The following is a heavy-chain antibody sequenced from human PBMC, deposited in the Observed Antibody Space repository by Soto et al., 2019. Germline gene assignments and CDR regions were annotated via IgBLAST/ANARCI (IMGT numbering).Heavy chain of an antibody. CDR2: IFHTGTT. Sequence: PSETLSLTCTVSGGSITNYYYSWIRQSPGKGLEWIGYIFHTGTTSYNPSLKSRVTLPVDTSQSQFSLKLNSVTAADTAVYYCTTEAYDNSGSLAFDIWGPGTLVT. V-gene: IGHV4-59*08. CDR3: TTEAYDNSGSLAFDI. J-gene: IGHJ3*02. CDR1: GGSITNYY. D-gene: IGHD3-22*01.